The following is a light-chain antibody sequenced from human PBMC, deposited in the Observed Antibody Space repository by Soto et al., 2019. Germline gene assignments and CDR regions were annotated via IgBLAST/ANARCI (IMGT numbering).Light chain of an antibody. J-gene: IGLJ2*01. Sequence: QSVLTQPASVSGSPGQSITISCTGTSSDVGGYNYVSWYQQHPGKAPKLMIYDVSNRPSGVSNRFSGSKSGNTASLTISGLQAEDEADYYYSSYTSSREGVFGGGTKLTVL. V-gene: IGLV2-14*01. CDR1: SSDVGGYNY. CDR3: SSYTSSREGV. CDR2: DVS.